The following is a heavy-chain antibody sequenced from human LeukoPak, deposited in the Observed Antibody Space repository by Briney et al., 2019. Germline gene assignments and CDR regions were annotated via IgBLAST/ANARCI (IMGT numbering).Heavy chain of an antibody. D-gene: IGHD6-13*01. J-gene: IGHJ4*02. CDR2: ITPNSGGT. CDR1: GGTFSSYA. Sequence: GASVKVSCKASGGTFSSYAISWVRQAPGQGLEWMGWITPNSGGTNYAQKFQGRVTMTRDTSISTAYMELNRLTSDDTAVYYCTRPAATGHFDSWGQGTLVTVSS. CDR3: TRPAATGHFDS. V-gene: IGHV1-2*02.